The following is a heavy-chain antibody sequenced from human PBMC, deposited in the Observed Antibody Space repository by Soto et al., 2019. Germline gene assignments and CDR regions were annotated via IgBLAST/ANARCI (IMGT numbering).Heavy chain of an antibody. CDR3: TTDSPYRVLLSFDY. Sequence: GGSLRLSCAASGFTFSNAWMNWVRQAPGKGLEWVGRIKSKTDGGTTDYAAPVKGRFTISRDDSKNTLYLQMNSLKTEDTAVYYCTTDSPYRVLLSFDYWGQGTLVTVSS. CDR1: GFTFSNAW. J-gene: IGHJ4*02. V-gene: IGHV3-15*07. CDR2: IKSKTDGGTT.